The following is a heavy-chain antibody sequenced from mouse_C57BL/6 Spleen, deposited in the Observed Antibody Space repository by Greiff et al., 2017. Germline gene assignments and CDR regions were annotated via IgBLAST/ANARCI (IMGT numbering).Heavy chain of an antibody. J-gene: IGHJ4*01. CDR3: PISTVVSYAMDY. V-gene: IGHV1-39*01. CDR2: INPNYGTT. Sequence: GNEMVKPGASGKISCKASGYSFTEYNMKWVKQSNGKSLEWIGVINPNYGTTSYNQKFKGKATLTVDQSSSTAYMQLNSLTSEDSAVYYCPISTVVSYAMDYWGQGTSVTFSS. CDR1: GYSFTEYN. D-gene: IGHD1-1*01.